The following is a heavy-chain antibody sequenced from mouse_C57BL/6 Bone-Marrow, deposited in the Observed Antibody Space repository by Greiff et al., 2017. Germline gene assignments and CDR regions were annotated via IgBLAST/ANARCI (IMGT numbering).Heavy chain of an antibody. D-gene: IGHD2-1*01. CDR2: IWSGGST. V-gene: IGHV2-2*01. J-gene: IGHJ1*03. CDR3: ARDGNFLWYFDV. CDR1: GFSLTSYG. Sequence: VQLKQSGPGLVQPSQSLSITCTVSGFSLTSYGVHWVRQSPGKGLEWLGVIWSGGSTDYNAAFISRLSISKDNSKSQVFFKMNSLQADDTAIYYCARDGNFLWYFDVWGTGTTVTVSS.